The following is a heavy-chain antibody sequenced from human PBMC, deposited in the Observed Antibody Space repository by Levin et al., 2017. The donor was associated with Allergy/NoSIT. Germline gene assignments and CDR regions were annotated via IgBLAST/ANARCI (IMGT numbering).Heavy chain of an antibody. CDR3: ARGGHSSSWYDYYYYGMDV. J-gene: IGHJ6*02. D-gene: IGHD6-13*01. CDR1: GYTFTSYD. CDR2: MNPNSGNT. Sequence: ASVKVSCKASGYTFTSYDINWVRQATGQGLEWMGWMNPNSGNTGYAQKFQGRVTMTRNTSISTAYMELSSLRSEDTAVYYCARGGHSSSWYDYYYYGMDVWGQGTTVTVSS. V-gene: IGHV1-8*01.